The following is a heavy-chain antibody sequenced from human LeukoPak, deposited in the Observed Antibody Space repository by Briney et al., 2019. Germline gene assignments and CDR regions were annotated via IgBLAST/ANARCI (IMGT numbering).Heavy chain of an antibody. V-gene: IGHV4-39*07. CDR1: GGSINSNGYY. Sequence: NPSETLSLTCTVSGGSINSNGYYWGWIRQPPGKGLEWIGNIYYSGSTYYNPSLKSRVTISVDTSKNQFSLKLSSVTAADTAVYYCARVDSIARDDYWGQGTLVTVSS. J-gene: IGHJ4*02. D-gene: IGHD6-6*01. CDR3: ARVDSIARDDY. CDR2: IYYSGST.